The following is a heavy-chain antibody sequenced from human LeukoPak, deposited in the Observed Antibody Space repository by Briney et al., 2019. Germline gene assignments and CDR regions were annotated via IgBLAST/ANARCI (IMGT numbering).Heavy chain of an antibody. CDR1: GGSFTNYY. CDR2: ITHHGST. Sequence: SETLSLTCDVYGGSFTNYYLGWVRQPPGKGLGWIGEITHHGSTNYNPSLKSRVSISVDTSKNQFSLKLSSVAAADTAVYYCAPIFGDYSDFDSWGQGTLVTVSS. CDR3: APIFGDYSDFDS. D-gene: IGHD4-17*01. V-gene: IGHV4-34*01. J-gene: IGHJ4*02.